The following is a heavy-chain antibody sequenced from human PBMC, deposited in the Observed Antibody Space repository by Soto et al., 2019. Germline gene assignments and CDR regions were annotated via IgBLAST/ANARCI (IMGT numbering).Heavy chain of an antibody. V-gene: IGHV4-34*01. CDR2: INQSGST. CDR1: GGSFSGYY. CDR3: ARTYSSSWSPFDY. D-gene: IGHD6-13*01. J-gene: IGHJ4*02. Sequence: QVQLQQWGAGLLKPSATLSLTCAVSGGSFSGYYWSWIRQPPGKGLEWIGEINQSGSTNYNPALKSRVTMSVDTSKNQFALKLSSVTAADTAVYYCARTYSSSWSPFDYWGQGTLVTLSS.